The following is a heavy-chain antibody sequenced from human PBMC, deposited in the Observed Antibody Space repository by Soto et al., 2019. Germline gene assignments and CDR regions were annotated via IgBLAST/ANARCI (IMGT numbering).Heavy chain of an antibody. Sequence: PGGSLRLSCAASGFTFSSYGMHWVRQAPGKGLEWVAVISYDGSNKYYADSVKGRFTISRDNSKNTLYLQMNSLRAEDTAVYYCAKDLVATPPHYYYYYGMDVWGQGTTVTVSS. CDR1: GFTFSSYG. CDR3: AKDLVATPPHYYYYYGMDV. J-gene: IGHJ6*02. V-gene: IGHV3-30*18. D-gene: IGHD5-12*01. CDR2: ISYDGSNK.